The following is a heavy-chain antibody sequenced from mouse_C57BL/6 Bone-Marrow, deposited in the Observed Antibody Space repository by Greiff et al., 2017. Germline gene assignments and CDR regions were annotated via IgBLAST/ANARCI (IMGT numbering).Heavy chain of an antibody. Sequence: QFQLQQPGAELVMPGASVKLSCKASGYTFTSYWMHWVKQRPGQGLEWIGEIDPSDSYTNYNRKFKGKSTLTVDKSSSTAYMQLSSLTSEDSAVYYCAREGYSNYEMDYWGQGTSVTVSS. CDR1: GYTFTSYW. V-gene: IGHV1-69*01. J-gene: IGHJ4*01. CDR3: AREGYSNYEMDY. D-gene: IGHD2-5*01. CDR2: IDPSDSYT.